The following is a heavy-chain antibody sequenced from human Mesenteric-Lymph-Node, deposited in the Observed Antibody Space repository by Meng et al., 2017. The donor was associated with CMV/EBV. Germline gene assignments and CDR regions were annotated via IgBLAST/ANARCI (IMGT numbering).Heavy chain of an antibody. CDR1: GFTFSSND. Sequence: GESLKISCVASGFTFSSNDMHWVRQATGKGLEWVSTIASAGDTYFPGSVKGRFTISRDNSKNTLYLQMNSLRAEDTAVYYCARDAPGGLDYWGQGTLVTVSS. V-gene: IGHV3-13*01. CDR3: ARDAPGGLDY. D-gene: IGHD3-10*01. CDR2: IASAGDT. J-gene: IGHJ4*02.